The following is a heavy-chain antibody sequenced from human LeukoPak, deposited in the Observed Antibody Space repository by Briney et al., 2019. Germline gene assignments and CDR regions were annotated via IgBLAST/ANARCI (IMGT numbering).Heavy chain of an antibody. V-gene: IGHV1-69*13. CDR3: ARLIVVVPAAIPRQYCFDY. CDR2: IIPIFRTA. Sequence: GASVXVSCKASGGTFSSYAISWVRQAPGQGIEWMGGIIPIFRTANYAQKFQGRVTITADESTSTAYMELSSLRSEDTAVYYCARLIVVVPAAIPRQYCFDYWGQGTLVTVSS. CDR1: GGTFSSYA. D-gene: IGHD2-2*01. J-gene: IGHJ4*02.